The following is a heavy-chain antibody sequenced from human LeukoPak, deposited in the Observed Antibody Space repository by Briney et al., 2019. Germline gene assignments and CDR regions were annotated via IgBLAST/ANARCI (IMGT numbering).Heavy chain of an antibody. CDR2: TFSGGNA. CDR1: GGSISSAIFY. J-gene: IGHJ5*02. D-gene: IGHD3-22*01. Sequence: PSETLSLTCSVSGGSISSAIFYWGWIRQPPGMGLEWIGSTFSGGNAYHNPSLKSRLTISVDTSKNQFSLKLISVTAADTAVYYCVRLLPSSGYVLGDWFDPWGQGTLVTVSS. CDR3: VRLLPSSGYVLGDWFDP. V-gene: IGHV4-39*01.